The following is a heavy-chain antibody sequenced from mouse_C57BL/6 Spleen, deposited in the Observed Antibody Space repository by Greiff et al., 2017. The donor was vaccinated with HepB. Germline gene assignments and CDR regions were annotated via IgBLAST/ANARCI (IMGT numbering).Heavy chain of an antibody. CDR2: LDPSDSYT. CDR1: GYTFTSYC. J-gene: IGHJ2*01. CDR3: ARAMVRSRFDY. Sequence: QVQLQQPGAELVKPGASVKLSCKASGYTFTSYCIQWVKQRPGQGLEWIGDLDPSDSYTNYNQKFKGKATLTVDTSSITGYMELSSLTSEDSAVDYCARAMVRSRFDYWGQGTTLTVSS. V-gene: IGHV1-50*01. D-gene: IGHD2-3*01.